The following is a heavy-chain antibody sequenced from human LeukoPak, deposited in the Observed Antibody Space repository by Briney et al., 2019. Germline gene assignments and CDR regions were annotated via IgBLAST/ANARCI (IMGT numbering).Heavy chain of an antibody. V-gene: IGHV1-69*05. J-gene: IGHJ6*03. D-gene: IGHD4-23*01. Sequence: ASVKVSCKASGGTFISYAISWVRQAPGQGLEWMGGIIPIFGTANHAQKCQGRATITTDESTSTAYMELSSLRSEDTAVYYCAMDTVVTLSLPYYYMDVWGKGTTVTVSS. CDR3: AMDTVVTLSLPYYYMDV. CDR1: GGTFISYA. CDR2: IIPIFGTA.